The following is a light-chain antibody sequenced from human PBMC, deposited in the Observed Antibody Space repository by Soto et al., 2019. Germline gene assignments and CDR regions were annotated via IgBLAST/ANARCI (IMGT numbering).Light chain of an antibody. CDR3: SSYTSSSIYV. Sequence: QSVLTQPASVSGSPGQSITVSCAGTSSDVGGYNLVSWYQQHPGKAPKLIIYEGTERPSGISPRFSGSKSRNTASLTISGLQAEDEADYYCSSYTSSSIYVFGSGTKATVL. CDR2: EGT. V-gene: IGLV2-23*01. J-gene: IGLJ1*01. CDR1: SSDVGGYNL.